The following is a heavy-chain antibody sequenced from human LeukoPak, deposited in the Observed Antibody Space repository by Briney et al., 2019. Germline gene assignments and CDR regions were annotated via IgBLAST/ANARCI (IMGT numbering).Heavy chain of an antibody. CDR1: GYSFTDYY. J-gene: IGHJ5*02. Sequence: GASVKVSCKASGYSFTDYYIHWARQAPGQGLEWMGWINPEGGGINYAPEFQGRVTMTRDTSITTAYMELSSLRSDDTAMYYCARDACDGGDCFNWFDPWGQGTLVTVSS. D-gene: IGHD2-21*02. CDR3: ARDACDGGDCFNWFDP. CDR2: INPEGGGI. V-gene: IGHV1-2*02.